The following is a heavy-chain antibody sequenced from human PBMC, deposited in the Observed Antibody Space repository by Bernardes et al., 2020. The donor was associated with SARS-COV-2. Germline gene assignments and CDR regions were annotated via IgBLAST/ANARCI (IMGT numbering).Heavy chain of an antibody. Sequence: GGSLRLSCAASGFTFSSYWMSWVRQAPGKGLEWVANLKQDGREKYYVDSVKGRFTISRDNAKNSLYLQMKSLRAEDTAVYYCARVSGSSWYFDLWGRGTLVTVSS. D-gene: IGHD6-13*01. CDR2: LKQDGREK. J-gene: IGHJ2*01. CDR1: GFTFSSYW. CDR3: ARVSGSSWYFDL. V-gene: IGHV3-7*01.